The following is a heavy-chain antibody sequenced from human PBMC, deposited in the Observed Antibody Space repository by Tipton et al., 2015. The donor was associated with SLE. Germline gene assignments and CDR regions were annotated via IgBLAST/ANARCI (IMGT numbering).Heavy chain of an antibody. CDR1: GFTFSSYR. D-gene: IGHD5-12*01. CDR2: ISRSSSYI. J-gene: IGHJ4*02. CDR3: ARASGGYDYFDY. Sequence: SLRLSCAASGFTFSSYRMNWVRQAPGKGLEWVSSISRSSSYIYYADSVKGRFTISRDNAKNSLYLQMNSLRAEDTAVYYCARASGGYDYFDYWGQGTLVSVSS. V-gene: IGHV3-21*01.